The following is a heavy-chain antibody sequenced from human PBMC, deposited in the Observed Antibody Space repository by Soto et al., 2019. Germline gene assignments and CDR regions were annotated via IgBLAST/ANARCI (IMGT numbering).Heavy chain of an antibody. Sequence: ASVKVSCKASGYTFTSYGICWVRQAPGQGLEWMGWISAYNGNTNYAQKLQGRVTMTTDTSTSTAYMELRSLRSDDTAVYYCARARSVVVPAANYGMDVWGQGTKVTVSS. CDR3: ARARSVVVPAANYGMDV. V-gene: IGHV1-18*01. CDR2: ISAYNGNT. J-gene: IGHJ6*02. D-gene: IGHD2-2*01. CDR1: GYTFTSYG.